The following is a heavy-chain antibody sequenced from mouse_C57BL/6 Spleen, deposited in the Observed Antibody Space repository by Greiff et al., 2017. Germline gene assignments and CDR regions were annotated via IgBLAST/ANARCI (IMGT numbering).Heavy chain of an antibody. V-gene: IGHV1-63*01. CDR3: ARRGTVVATEWYFDV. D-gene: IGHD1-1*01. CDR1: GYTFTNYW. J-gene: IGHJ1*03. Sequence: VQLQQSGAELVRPGTSVKMSCKASGYTFTNYWIGWAKQRPGHGLEWIGDIYPGGGYTNYNEKFKGKATLTADKSSSTAYMQFSSLTSEDSAIYYCARRGTVVATEWYFDVWGTGTTVTVSS. CDR2: IYPGGGYT.